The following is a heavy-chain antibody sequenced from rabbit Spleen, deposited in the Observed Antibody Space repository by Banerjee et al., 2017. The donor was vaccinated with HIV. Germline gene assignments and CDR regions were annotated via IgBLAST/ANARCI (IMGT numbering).Heavy chain of an antibody. V-gene: IGHV1S7*01. CDR3: ARSVISDSDWTT. CDR1: GFTLSSYY. CDR2: IDPVFGIT. D-gene: IGHD2-1*01. Sequence: QLEESGGGLVQPGGSLKLSCKASGFTLSSYYMNWVRQAPGKGLEWIGYIDPVFGITYYANWVNGRFSISRENAQNTVFLQMTGLTAADTATYFCARSVISDSDWTTWGPGTLVTVS. J-gene: IGHJ6*01.